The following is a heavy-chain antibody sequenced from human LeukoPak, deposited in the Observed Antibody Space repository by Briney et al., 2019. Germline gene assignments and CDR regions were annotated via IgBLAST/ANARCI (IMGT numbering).Heavy chain of an antibody. J-gene: IGHJ5*02. Sequence: SETLSLTCTVSGGSISGYYWSWIRQPPGKGLEWIGYIYYSGSTNYNPSLKSRVTISVDTSMNQFSLELSSVTAADTAVYYCARHVHCSSTSCCHHDWFDPWGQGTLVTVSS. CDR3: ARHVHCSSTSCCHHDWFDP. CDR1: GGSISGYY. V-gene: IGHV4-59*08. D-gene: IGHD2-2*01. CDR2: IYYSGST.